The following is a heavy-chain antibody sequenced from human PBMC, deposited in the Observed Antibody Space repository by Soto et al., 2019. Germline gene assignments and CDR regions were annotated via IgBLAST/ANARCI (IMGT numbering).Heavy chain of an antibody. Sequence: GASVKVSCKASGGTFSSYAISWVRQAPGQGLEWMGGIIPIFGTANYAQKFQGRVTITADKSTSTAYMELSSLRSEDTAVYYCARENAAGTSRDWFDPWGQGTLVTVSS. CDR3: ARENAAGTSRDWFDP. CDR2: IIPIFGTA. V-gene: IGHV1-69*06. CDR1: GGTFSSYA. D-gene: IGHD6-13*01. J-gene: IGHJ5*02.